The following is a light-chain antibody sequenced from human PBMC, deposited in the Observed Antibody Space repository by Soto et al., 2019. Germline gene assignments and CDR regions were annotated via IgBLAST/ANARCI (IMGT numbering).Light chain of an antibody. Sequence: QSVLTQPRSVSGSPGQSLTISCIGTTSNIDSYNYVSWYQQHPDKAPKLMIYDVSKRPSGVPDRFSGSKSGNTASLTISGLQAEDEADYYCCSYAGSYDWVFGGGTKLTVL. CDR1: TSNIDSYNY. CDR3: CSYAGSYDWV. CDR2: DVS. V-gene: IGLV2-11*01. J-gene: IGLJ3*02.